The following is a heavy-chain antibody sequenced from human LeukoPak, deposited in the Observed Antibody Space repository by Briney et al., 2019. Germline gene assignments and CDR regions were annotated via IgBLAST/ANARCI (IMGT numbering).Heavy chain of an antibody. V-gene: IGHV4-59*08. Sequence: PSETLSLTCTVSGASISSYFWSWIRQPPGKALEWIGYIYYNPSLKSRVTISVDTSKNQFSLKLSSVTAADTAVYYCASGYTSDWYYFDYWGQGTLVTLSS. CDR3: ASGYTSDWYYFDY. CDR1: GASISSYF. D-gene: IGHD6-19*01. CDR2: IYY. J-gene: IGHJ4*02.